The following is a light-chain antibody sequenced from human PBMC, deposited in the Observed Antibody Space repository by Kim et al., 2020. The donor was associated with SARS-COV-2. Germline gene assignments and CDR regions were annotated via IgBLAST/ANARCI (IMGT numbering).Light chain of an antibody. J-gene: IGLJ3*02. CDR2: KDS. Sequence: SYELTQPPSVSVSPGQTARITCSGDALPKQYTYWYQQKPGQAPVLVIYKDSERPSGIPERFSGSSSGTTVTFTISGVQAEDEADYYCQSADSSGPSWVFG. V-gene: IGLV3-25*03. CDR1: ALPKQY. CDR3: QSADSSGPSWV.